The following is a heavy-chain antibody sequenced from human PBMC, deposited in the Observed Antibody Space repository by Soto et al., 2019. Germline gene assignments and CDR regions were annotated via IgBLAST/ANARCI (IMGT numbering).Heavy chain of an antibody. D-gene: IGHD2-15*01. CDR1: GFTFSSYG. V-gene: IGHV3-30*18. CDR3: AKDIISGSSYYFYGMDV. CDR2: ISYDGTNK. Sequence: GGSLRLSCAASGFTFSSYGIHWVRQAPGKGLEWVAVISYDGTNKYYADSVKGRFTISRDNSKNTLYLQIKSLRPEDTAVYHCAKDIISGSSYYFYGMDVWGQGTTVTVSS. J-gene: IGHJ6*02.